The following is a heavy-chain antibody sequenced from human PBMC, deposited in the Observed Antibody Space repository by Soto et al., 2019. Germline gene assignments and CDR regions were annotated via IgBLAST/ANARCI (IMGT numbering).Heavy chain of an antibody. V-gene: IGHV2-5*02. J-gene: IGHJ4*02. CDR2: IFWDDEK. CDR1: GFSLSTRGVG. D-gene: IGHD5-12*01. Sequence: QITLKEAGPTLVKPTQTLTLTCTFSGFSLSTRGVGVAWIRQPPGKALEWLALIFWDDEKCYSPSMKNSLTITEDTSKYQVVLTLTNMDPVDTAPYYCAHRPRGYAYYFDYWGQGTLVTVSS. CDR3: AHRPRGYAYYFDY.